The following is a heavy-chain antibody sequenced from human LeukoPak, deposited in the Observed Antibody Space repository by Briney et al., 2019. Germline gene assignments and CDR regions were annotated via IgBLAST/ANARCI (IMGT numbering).Heavy chain of an antibody. D-gene: IGHD5-12*01. CDR3: ARDLGLGGYDLGLIY. CDR2: IYTSGST. J-gene: IGHJ4*02. Sequence: SETLSLTCTVSGGSISSYYWGWIRQPAGKGLEWIGRIYTSGSTHYNPSLKSRVTMSVDTSKNQFSLKLSSVTAADTAVYYCARDLGLGGYDLGLIYWGQGTLVTVSS. CDR1: GGSISSYY. V-gene: IGHV4-4*07.